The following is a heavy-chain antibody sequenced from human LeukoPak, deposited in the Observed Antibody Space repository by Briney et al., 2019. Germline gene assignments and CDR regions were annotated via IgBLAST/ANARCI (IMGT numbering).Heavy chain of an antibody. CDR1: GYTFTSYD. V-gene: IGHV1-8*03. CDR2: MNPNSGNT. J-gene: IGHJ5*02. CDR3: ARGRSQNWFDP. Sequence: GASVKVSCKASGYTFTSYDINWVRQAPGQGLEWMGWMNPNSGNTGYARKFQGRVTITRNPSISTAYMELSSLRSEDTAVYYCARGRSQNWFDPWGQGTLVTVSS.